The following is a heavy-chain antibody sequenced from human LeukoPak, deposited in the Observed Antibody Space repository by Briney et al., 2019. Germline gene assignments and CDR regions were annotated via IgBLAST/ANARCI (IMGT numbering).Heavy chain of an antibody. V-gene: IGHV4-31*03. Sequence: SQTLSLTCTVSGGSISSGGYYWSWIRQHPGKGLEWIGYIYYSGSTYYNPSLKSRVTMSVDTSKNQFSLKVTSVTAADTAVYYCARDTHDSSGYYYVVFDYWGQGTLVTVSS. CDR1: GGSISSGGYY. CDR2: IYYSGST. J-gene: IGHJ4*02. D-gene: IGHD3-22*01. CDR3: ARDTHDSSGYYYVVFDY.